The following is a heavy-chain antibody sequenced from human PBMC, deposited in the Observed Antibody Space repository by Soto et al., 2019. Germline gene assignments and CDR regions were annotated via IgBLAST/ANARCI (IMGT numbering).Heavy chain of an antibody. CDR1: GYSFTSYW. CDR3: ARQDYSSSSGGWWFDP. J-gene: IGHJ5*02. Sequence: GECLKSSCKGSGYSFTSYWIGWVRQMPGKGLEWMGISYPGDSDTRYSPSFQGQVTISADKSISTAYLQWSSLKASDTAMYYCARQDYSSSSGGWWFDPWGQGTLVTVSS. V-gene: IGHV5-51*01. D-gene: IGHD6-6*01. CDR2: SYPGDSDT.